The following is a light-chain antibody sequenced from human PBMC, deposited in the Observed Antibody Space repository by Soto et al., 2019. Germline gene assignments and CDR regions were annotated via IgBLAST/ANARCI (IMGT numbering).Light chain of an antibody. CDR1: QDISKY. Sequence: DIQMTQSASSLPASVGDTVTISCQASQDISKYLNWFQQKPGKAPKLLIYDVFNVETGVPSRFSGRGSETDFTRISSNLQPEDFATCYGQQYDQLAITFGGGTKVDI. CDR2: DVF. V-gene: IGKV1-33*01. J-gene: IGKJ4*01. CDR3: QQYDQLAIT.